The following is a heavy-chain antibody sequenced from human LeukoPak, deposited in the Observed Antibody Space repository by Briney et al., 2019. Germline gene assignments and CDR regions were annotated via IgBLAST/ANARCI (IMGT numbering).Heavy chain of an antibody. V-gene: IGHV4-4*09. CDR1: GDSISSYY. D-gene: IGHD6-6*01. CDR2: IYTSGGT. Sequence: PSETLSLTCTGSGDSISSYYWSWIRQPPGKGLYLIWYIYTSGGTNYIPSLKGRVTISIDTSKNQFSLKLSSVTAADSAVYYCARLTLLSTSPDRYYLDYWGQGTLVTVSS. J-gene: IGHJ4*02. CDR3: ARLTLLSTSPDRYYLDY.